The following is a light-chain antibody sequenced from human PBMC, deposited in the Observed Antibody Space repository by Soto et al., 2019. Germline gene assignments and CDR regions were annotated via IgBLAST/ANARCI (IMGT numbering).Light chain of an antibody. CDR1: SSNIGAGYD. CDR3: KSYDDSLNGYTV. Sequence: QSVLTQPPSMSGAPGQRVTISCTGTSSNIGAGYDVHWYQQLPGTAPKLLIYGNNNRPSGVPDRFSGSKSGTSASLAITGLQAEDEADYYCKSYDDSLNGYTVFGGGTQLTVL. V-gene: IGLV1-40*01. CDR2: GNN. J-gene: IGLJ7*01.